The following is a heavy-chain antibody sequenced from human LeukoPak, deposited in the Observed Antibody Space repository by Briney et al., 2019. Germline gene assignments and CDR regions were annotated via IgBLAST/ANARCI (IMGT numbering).Heavy chain of an antibody. V-gene: IGHV4-59*08. Sequence: SETLSLTCTVSGGSISSYYWSWIRQPPGKGLEWIGYIYYSGSTNYNPSLKSRVTISVDTSKNQFSLKLSSVTAADTAVYYCARYFGIWESYSSSWRAFDIWGQGTMVTVPS. CDR2: IYYSGST. D-gene: IGHD6-13*01. J-gene: IGHJ3*02. CDR3: ARYFGIWESYSSSWRAFDI. CDR1: GGSISSYY.